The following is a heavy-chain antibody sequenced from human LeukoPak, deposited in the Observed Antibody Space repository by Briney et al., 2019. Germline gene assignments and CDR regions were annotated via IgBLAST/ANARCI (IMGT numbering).Heavy chain of an antibody. V-gene: IGHV4-34*01. Sequence: SETLSLTCGVFGVSVNDYYWRWIRQSPGKGLEWIGEISHTEGTRYNPSLESRVTMSVGTSENQLSLKLIFVTAADTAVYYCARIRCGHSGSVCYNHWGLGTLVTVSS. D-gene: IGHD2-21*01. CDR1: GVSVNDYY. CDR3: ARIRCGHSGSVCYNH. CDR2: ISHTEGT. J-gene: IGHJ4*02.